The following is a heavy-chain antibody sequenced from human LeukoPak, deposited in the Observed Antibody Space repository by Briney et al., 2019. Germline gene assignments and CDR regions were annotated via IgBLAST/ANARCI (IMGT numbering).Heavy chain of an antibody. J-gene: IGHJ4*02. CDR3: ARDVDYANPRHDY. Sequence: GGSLRLSCAASGFTFSSYWMSWVRQAPGKGLEWVANIKQDGSEKYYVDSVKGRFTISRDNAKNSLYLQMNSLRAEDTAVYYCARDVDYANPRHDYWGQGTLVTVSS. CDR1: GFTFSSYW. V-gene: IGHV3-7*01. CDR2: IKQDGSEK. D-gene: IGHD4/OR15-4a*01.